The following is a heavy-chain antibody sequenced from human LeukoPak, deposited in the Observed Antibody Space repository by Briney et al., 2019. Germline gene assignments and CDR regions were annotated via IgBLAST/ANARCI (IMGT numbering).Heavy chain of an antibody. Sequence: SETLSLTCTVSGGSISSNLYDWGCIRQPPGKGLEWIGSVFYTGKTYYNPSLKTRVAMSVDMSKNQFSLKLTSVTAADTAVYYCARDHIAVSSFDQWGQGTLVTVSS. CDR1: GGSISSNLYD. CDR2: VFYTGKT. J-gene: IGHJ4*02. D-gene: IGHD6-19*01. CDR3: ARDHIAVSSFDQ. V-gene: IGHV4-39*07.